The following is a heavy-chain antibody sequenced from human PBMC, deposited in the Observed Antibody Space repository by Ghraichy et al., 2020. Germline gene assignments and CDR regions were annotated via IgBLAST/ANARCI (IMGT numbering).Heavy chain of an antibody. CDR1: GDSINSNNW. Sequence: SETLSLTCAVSGDSINSNNWWSWVRQPPGKGLEWIGEIYQSGSTNYKPSLKSRVTISIDKSKNQFSLKLSSVTAADTAVYYCARARDYYYYYGMDVWGQGTLVTVSS. CDR3: ARARDYYYYYGMDV. V-gene: IGHV4-4*02. J-gene: IGHJ6*02. CDR2: IYQSGST.